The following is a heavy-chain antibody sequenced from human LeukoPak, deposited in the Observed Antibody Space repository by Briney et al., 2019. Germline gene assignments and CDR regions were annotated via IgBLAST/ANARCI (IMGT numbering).Heavy chain of an antibody. V-gene: IGHV4-39*01. CDR2: IYYSGCT. D-gene: IGHD3-3*01. J-gene: IGHJ5*02. CDR1: GGSISSSSYY. CDR3: ARHHLFGVEYNWFDP. Sequence: SETLSLTCTVSGGSISSSSYYWGWIRQPPGKGLEWIGSIYYSGCTYYNPSLKSRVTISVDTSKNQFSLKLSSVTAADTAVYYCARHHLFGVEYNWFDPWGQGTLVTVSS.